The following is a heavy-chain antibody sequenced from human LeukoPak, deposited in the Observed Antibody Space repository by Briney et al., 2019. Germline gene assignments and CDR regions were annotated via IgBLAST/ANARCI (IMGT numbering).Heavy chain of an antibody. D-gene: IGHD2-15*01. Sequence: GGSLRLSCAASGFTFSSYVMHWVRQAPGKGLEWVAVISYDGSNKYYADSVKGRFTISRDNSKNTLYLQMNSLRAEDTAVYYCARSFPGIVVVVAATSPFDYWGQGTLVTVSS. J-gene: IGHJ4*02. CDR3: ARSFPGIVVVVAATSPFDY. CDR1: GFTFSSYV. V-gene: IGHV3-30-3*01. CDR2: ISYDGSNK.